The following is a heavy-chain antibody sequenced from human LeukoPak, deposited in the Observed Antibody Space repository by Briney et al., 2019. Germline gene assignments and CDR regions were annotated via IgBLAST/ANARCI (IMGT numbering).Heavy chain of an antibody. CDR1: GFTFSNAW. D-gene: IGHD4-17*01. Sequence: PGGSLRPSCAASGFTFSNAWMSWVRQAPGKGLEWVGRIKSKTDDETTDYAAPVKGRFTISRDDSKNTLYLQMNSLKTEDTAVYYCTTESTTVTYYFDYWGQGTLVTVSS. CDR3: TTESTTVTYYFDY. V-gene: IGHV3-15*01. J-gene: IGHJ4*02. CDR2: IKSKTDDETT.